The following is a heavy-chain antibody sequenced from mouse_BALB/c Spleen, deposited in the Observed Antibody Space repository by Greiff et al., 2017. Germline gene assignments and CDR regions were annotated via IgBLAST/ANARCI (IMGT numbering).Heavy chain of an antibody. D-gene: IGHD1-2*01. CDR3: AREGITTARGFAY. V-gene: IGHV5-4*02. J-gene: IGHJ3*01. Sequence: EVKLVESGGGLVKPGGSLKLSCAASGFTFSDYYMYWVRQTPEKRLEWVATISDGGSYTYYPDSVKGRFTISRDNAKNNLYLQMSSLKSEDTAMYYCAREGITTARGFAYWGQGTLVTVSA. CDR2: ISDGGSYT. CDR1: GFTFSDYY.